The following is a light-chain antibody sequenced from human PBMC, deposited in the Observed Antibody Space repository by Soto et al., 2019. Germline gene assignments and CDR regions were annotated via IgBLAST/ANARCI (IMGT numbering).Light chain of an antibody. Sequence: EIVLTQSPGTLSLSPGERATLSCRASQSGSSRYLAWYQQKPGQAPRLLIYATSNRATDIPDRFSGSGSGTDFTLTITRLEPEDFAGYYCQQYGSSWTVGQGTKVEIK. V-gene: IGKV3-20*01. CDR2: ATS. CDR1: QSGSSRY. CDR3: QQYGSSWT. J-gene: IGKJ1*01.